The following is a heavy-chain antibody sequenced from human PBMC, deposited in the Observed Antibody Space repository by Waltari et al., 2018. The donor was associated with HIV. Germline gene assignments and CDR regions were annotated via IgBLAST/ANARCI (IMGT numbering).Heavy chain of an antibody. CDR3: ARDSSQVHWFGESLAL. CDR1: GPDFGGEG. J-gene: IGHJ4*02. Sequence: QGQLVEYGGGVVQPGDVLRLSCAASGPDFGGEGMSSVRQAPGKGLEWLAAISYDGMKKYYGDSLRGRLTISRDNSKKTLYLQMNTLRPEDTAIYFCARDSSQVHWFGESLALWGQGTLVIVSS. V-gene: IGHV3-30*03. D-gene: IGHD3-10*01. CDR2: ISYDGMKK.